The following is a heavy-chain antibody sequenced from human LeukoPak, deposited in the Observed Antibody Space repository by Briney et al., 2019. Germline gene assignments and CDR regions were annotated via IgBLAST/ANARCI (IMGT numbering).Heavy chain of an antibody. V-gene: IGHV3-23*01. Sequence: GGSLRLSCAAPGFTFSSYAMSWVRQAPGKGLEWVSAISGSGGSTYYADTVKGRFTISRDNSKNTLYLQMNSLRAEDTAVYYCAKDLLSNYGDEDYWGQGTLVTVSS. D-gene: IGHD4-17*01. CDR1: GFTFSSYA. CDR3: AKDLLSNYGDEDY. J-gene: IGHJ4*02. CDR2: ISGSGGST.